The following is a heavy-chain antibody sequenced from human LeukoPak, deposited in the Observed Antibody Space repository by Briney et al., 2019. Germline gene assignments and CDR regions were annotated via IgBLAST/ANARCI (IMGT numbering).Heavy chain of an antibody. J-gene: IGHJ4*02. CDR3: AKASPGAYCSSTSCYPGY. CDR2: ISWNSGSI. D-gene: IGHD2-2*01. Sequence: GRSLRLSCAASGFTFDDYAMHWVRQAPGKGLEWVSGISWNSGSIGYADSVKGRFTISRDNAKNSLYLQMNSLRAEDTALYYCAKASPGAYCSSTSCYPGYWGQGTLVTVSS. CDR1: GFTFDDYA. V-gene: IGHV3-9*01.